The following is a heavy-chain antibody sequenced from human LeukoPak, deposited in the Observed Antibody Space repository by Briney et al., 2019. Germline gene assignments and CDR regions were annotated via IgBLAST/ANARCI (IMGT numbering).Heavy chain of an antibody. D-gene: IGHD3-10*01. V-gene: IGHV3-21*01. J-gene: IGHJ6*04. CDR3: ARGKLWFGETETYYYYGMDV. Sequence: GGSLRLSCAASGFTFNTYTMIWVRLAPGKWLEWVSSISSSSRNIYYADSVEGRFTVSRDNAKNSLYLQMNSLRAEDTAVYYCARGKLWFGETETYYYYGMDVWGTGTTVTVSS. CDR2: ISSSSRNI. CDR1: GFTFNTYT.